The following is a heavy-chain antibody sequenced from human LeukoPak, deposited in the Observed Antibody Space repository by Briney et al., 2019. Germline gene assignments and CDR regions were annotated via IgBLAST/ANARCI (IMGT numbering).Heavy chain of an antibody. CDR2: IYYSGST. V-gene: IGHV4-39*07. CDR1: GGSISSSSYY. CDR3: ARGIAAAGEYYFDY. D-gene: IGHD6-13*01. Sequence: PSETLSLTCTVSGGSISSSSYYWGWIRQPPGKGLEWIGSIYYSGSTYYNPSLKSRVTISVDTSKNQFSLKLSSVTAADTAVYYCARGIAAAGEYYFDYWGQGTLVTVSS. J-gene: IGHJ4*02.